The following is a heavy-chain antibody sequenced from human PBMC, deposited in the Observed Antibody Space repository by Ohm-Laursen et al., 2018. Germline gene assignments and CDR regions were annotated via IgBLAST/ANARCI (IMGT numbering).Heavy chain of an antibody. V-gene: IGHV3-74*01. D-gene: IGHD5-18*01. Sequence: SLRLSCTASEFTFSKYWMHWVRQAPGKGLVWVSHIESDGSKTTYADSVRGRFTISRDNAKNTLYLQMNSLRAEDTAVYYCARDPDVDTAMVPTYYFDYWGQGTLVTVSS. CDR1: EFTFSKYW. J-gene: IGHJ4*02. CDR3: ARDPDVDTAMVPTYYFDY. CDR2: IESDGSKT.